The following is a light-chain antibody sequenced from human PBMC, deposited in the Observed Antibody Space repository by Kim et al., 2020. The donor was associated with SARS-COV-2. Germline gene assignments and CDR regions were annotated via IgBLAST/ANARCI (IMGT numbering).Light chain of an antibody. Sequence: QSALTQPASVSGSPGQSITISCTGTSSDVGSHNLVSWYQQHPGKAPKLMIYEGSKRPSGVSNRFSGSKSGNTASLTISGLQAEDEADYYCCSYPGSSTYVFGTGTKVTVL. CDR2: EGS. CDR1: SSDVGSHNL. CDR3: CSYPGSSTYV. J-gene: IGLJ1*01. V-gene: IGLV2-23*01.